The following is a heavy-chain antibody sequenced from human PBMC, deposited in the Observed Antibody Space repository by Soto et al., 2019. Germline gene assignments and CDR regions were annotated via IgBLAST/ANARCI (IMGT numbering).Heavy chain of an antibody. J-gene: IGHJ6*02. CDR3: ARDMSGGTYNYYYGMDV. D-gene: IGHD1-26*01. CDR2: ISGTGSPT. Sequence: GSLRLSCAASGFTFSSYAMTWVRQAPGRGMEWVSAISGTGSPTYYADSVKGRFTISRDNSKNTLYLQMNSLRADDTAVYYCARDMSGGTYNYYYGMDVWGQGTTVTVSS. V-gene: IGHV3-23*01. CDR1: GFTFSSYA.